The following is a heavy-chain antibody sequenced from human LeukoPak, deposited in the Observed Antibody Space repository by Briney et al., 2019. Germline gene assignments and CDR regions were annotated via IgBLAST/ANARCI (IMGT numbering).Heavy chain of an antibody. J-gene: IGHJ4*02. Sequence: SETLSLTCAVYGGSFSGYYWSWIRLPPGKGLEWIGEINHSGSTNYNPSLKSRVTISVDTSKNQFSLKLSSVTAADTAVYYCASLSLRFLEWLSDTADDYWGQGTLVTVSS. CDR3: ASLSLRFLEWLSDTADDY. D-gene: IGHD3-3*01. CDR2: INHSGST. CDR1: GGSFSGYY. V-gene: IGHV4-34*01.